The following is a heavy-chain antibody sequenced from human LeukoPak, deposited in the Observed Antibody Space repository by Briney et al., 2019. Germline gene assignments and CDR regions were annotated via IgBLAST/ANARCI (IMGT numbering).Heavy chain of an antibody. Sequence: ASVKVSCKASGGTFSSYAISWVRQAPGQGLERMGGIIPIFGTANYAQKFQGRVTITADESTSTAYMELSSLRSEDTAVYYCARASNYYGSGSYPLLDYWGQGTLVTVSS. D-gene: IGHD3-10*01. CDR2: IIPIFGTA. J-gene: IGHJ4*02. CDR3: ARASNYYGSGSYPLLDY. CDR1: GGTFSSYA. V-gene: IGHV1-69*13.